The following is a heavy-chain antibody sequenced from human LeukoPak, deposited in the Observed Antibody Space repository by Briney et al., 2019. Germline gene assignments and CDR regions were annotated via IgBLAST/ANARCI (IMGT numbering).Heavy chain of an antibody. CDR3: AKTLLRYFDWLLDY. D-gene: IGHD3-9*01. J-gene: IGHJ4*02. V-gene: IGHV3-30*02. Sequence: GGSLRLSCAASGFTFSSYGMHWVRQAPGKGLEWVAFIRYDGSNKYYADSVKGRFTISRDNSKNTLYLQMNSLRAEDTAVYYCAKTLLRYFDWLLDYWGQGTLVTVSS. CDR2: IRYDGSNK. CDR1: GFTFSSYG.